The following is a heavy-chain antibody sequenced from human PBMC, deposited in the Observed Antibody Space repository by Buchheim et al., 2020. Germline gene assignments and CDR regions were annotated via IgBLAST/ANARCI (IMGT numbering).Heavy chain of an antibody. D-gene: IGHD2-21*02. CDR2: ICSSGNA. CDR3: AREIITAIPDH. CDR1: GGSISRYY. J-gene: IGHJ4*02. Sequence: QVQLQESGPGLVKPSETLSLTCSVSGGSISRYYWSWIRQPAGKGLELIGRICSSGNANYSPSLRSRVTMSVDTSKNQVFLRLTSVTAADTAIYYCAREIITAIPDHWGQG. V-gene: IGHV4-4*07.